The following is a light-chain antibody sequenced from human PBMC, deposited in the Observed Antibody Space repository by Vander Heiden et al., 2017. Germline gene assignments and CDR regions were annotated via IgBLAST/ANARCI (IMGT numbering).Light chain of an antibody. CDR3: MQALQTPPFT. J-gene: IGKJ3*01. V-gene: IGKV2-28*01. CDR1: QSLLHTNGYNF. CDR2: LGS. Sequence: DLLMTQSPLSLPVTPGEPPSISCTPSQSLLHTNGYNFLDWYLQKPGQSPQLLIYLGSNRASGVPDRFSGSGSGTDFTLKISRVEAEDVGVYYCMQALQTPPFTFGPGTKVDIK.